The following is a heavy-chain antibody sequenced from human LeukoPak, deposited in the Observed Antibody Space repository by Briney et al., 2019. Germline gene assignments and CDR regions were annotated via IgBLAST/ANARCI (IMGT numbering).Heavy chain of an antibody. J-gene: IGHJ4*02. V-gene: IGHV3-23*01. CDR1: GFTFSSYA. Sequence: GGSLRLSCAASGFTFSSYAMSWVRQAPGKGLERVSAISGSGGSTYYADSVKGRFTISRDNSKNTLYLQMNSLRAEDTAVYYCAKDNDDSSGYYGPDFDYWGQGTLVTVSS. CDR3: AKDNDDSSGYYGPDFDY. D-gene: IGHD3-22*01. CDR2: ISGSGGST.